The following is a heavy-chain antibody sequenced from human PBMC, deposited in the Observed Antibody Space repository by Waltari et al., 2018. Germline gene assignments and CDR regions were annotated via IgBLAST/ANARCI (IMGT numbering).Heavy chain of an antibody. V-gene: IGHV4-39*07. J-gene: IGHJ5*02. CDR1: GGSISSSSYY. D-gene: IGHD2-2*01. CDR3: ALAVGYCSSTSCPFRWFDP. Sequence: QLQLQESGPGLVKPSETLSLTCTVSGGSISSSSYYWGWIRHPPGKGLEWIGSIYYSGSTYYNPSLKSRVTISVDTSKNQFSLKLSSVTAADTAVYYCALAVGYCSSTSCPFRWFDPWGQGTLVTVSS. CDR2: IYYSGST.